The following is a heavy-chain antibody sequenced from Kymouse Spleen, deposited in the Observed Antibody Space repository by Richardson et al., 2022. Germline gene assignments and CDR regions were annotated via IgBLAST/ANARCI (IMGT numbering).Heavy chain of an antibody. Sequence: QVQLVESGGGVVQPGRSLRLSCAASGFTFSSYGMHWVRQAPGKGLEWVAVIWYDGSNKYYADSVKGRFTISRDNSKNTLYLQMNSLRAEDTAVYYCARAGYCTNGVCYTRFDYWGQGTLVTVSS. V-gene: IGHV3-33*01. CDR1: GFTFSSYG. CDR2: IWYDGSNK. CDR3: ARAGYCTNGVCYTRFDY. J-gene: IGHJ4*02. D-gene: IGHD2-8*01.